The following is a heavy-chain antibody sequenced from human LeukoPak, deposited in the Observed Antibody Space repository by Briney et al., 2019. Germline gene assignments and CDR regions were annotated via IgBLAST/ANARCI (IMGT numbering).Heavy chain of an antibody. J-gene: IGHJ2*01. CDR1: GYSFTRYW. Sequence: GEYLKISCKGSGYSFTRYWIARVRQMPGKGLGWMGIIYPGDSDTRYSPSFQGQVSISADKYISTAYLQWSSLKASDTAMYYCATVFGSGSHLDWYFDLWGRGTLVTVSS. CDR3: ATVFGSGSHLDWYFDL. V-gene: IGHV5-51*01. D-gene: IGHD1-26*01. CDR2: IYPGDSDT.